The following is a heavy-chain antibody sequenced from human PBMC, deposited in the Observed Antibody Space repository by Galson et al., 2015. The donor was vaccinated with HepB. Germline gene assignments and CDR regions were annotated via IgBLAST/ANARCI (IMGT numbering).Heavy chain of an antibody. CDR1: GFPFNNAW. CDR2: IKSKTDGETT. Sequence: SLRLSCAASGFPFNNAWMTWVRQAPGMGLEWVGRIKSKTDGETTDYAAPVKGRFTISRDDSKNKLYLQMNSLKPEDTAVYYCTTDVNYITYWSWLNPWGQATLVTVTS. J-gene: IGHJ5*02. CDR3: TTDVNYITYWSWLNP. D-gene: IGHD2-8*02. V-gene: IGHV3-15*01.